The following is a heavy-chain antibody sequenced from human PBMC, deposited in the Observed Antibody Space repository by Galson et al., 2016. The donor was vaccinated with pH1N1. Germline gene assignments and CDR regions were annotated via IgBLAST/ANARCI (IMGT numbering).Heavy chain of an antibody. CDR1: GYRFTNYW. D-gene: IGHD6-19*01. CDR3: ARQGGYNSGRGEFGAFDI. Sequence: QSGAEVKKPGDSLKISCKGSGYRFTNYWIGWVRQMPGNGLECVGLVYPADSDTSYRPSLHGQVTISVYNSNNTGYLTRSSLKASDTAIYYCARQGGYNSGRGEFGAFDIWGQGTVVTVSS. V-gene: IGHV5-51*01. CDR2: VYPADSDT. J-gene: IGHJ3*02.